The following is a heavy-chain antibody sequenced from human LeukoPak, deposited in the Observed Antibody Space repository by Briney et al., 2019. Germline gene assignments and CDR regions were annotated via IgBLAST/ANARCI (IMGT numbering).Heavy chain of an antibody. V-gene: IGHV4-59*08. CDR3: ARHRFLGLSGAFDI. CDR2: IYYSGST. J-gene: IGHJ3*02. D-gene: IGHD3-10*01. Sequence: SETLSLTCTVSGGSISSYYWSWIWQPPGKGLEWIGYIYYSGSTNYNPSLKSRVTISVDTSKNQFSLKLSSVTAADTAVYYCARHRFLGLSGAFDIWGQGTMVTVSS. CDR1: GGSISSYY.